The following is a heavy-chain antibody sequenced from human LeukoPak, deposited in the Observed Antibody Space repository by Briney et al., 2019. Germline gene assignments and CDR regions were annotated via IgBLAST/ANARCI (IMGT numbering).Heavy chain of an antibody. J-gene: IGHJ6*04. D-gene: IGHD2-2*01. CDR3: ARVILVPAAIRHGMDV. V-gene: IGHV4-34*01. CDR2: INHSGST. Sequence: SETLSLTCAVYGESFSGYYWSWIRQPPGKGLEWIGEINHSGSTNYNPSLKSRVTISVDTSKNQFSLKLSSVTAADTAVYYCARVILVPAAIRHGMDVWGKGTTVTVSS. CDR1: GESFSGYY.